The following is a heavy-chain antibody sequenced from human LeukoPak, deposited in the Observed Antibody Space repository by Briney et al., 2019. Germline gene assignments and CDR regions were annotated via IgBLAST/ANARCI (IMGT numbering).Heavy chain of an antibody. CDR1: GFTFSDYY. CDR2: ISSSSSYT. V-gene: IGHV3-11*06. Sequence: GGSLRLSCAASGFTFSDYYMSWIRQAPGKGLEWVSYISSSSSYTNYADSVKGRFTLSRDNAKNSPYLQMNSLRDEDTAVYYCARGPISGWSADYWGQGTLVTVSS. CDR3: ARGPISGWSADY. J-gene: IGHJ4*02. D-gene: IGHD6-19*01.